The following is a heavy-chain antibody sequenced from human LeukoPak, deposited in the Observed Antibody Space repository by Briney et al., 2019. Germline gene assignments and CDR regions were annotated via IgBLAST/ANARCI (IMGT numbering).Heavy chain of an antibody. D-gene: IGHD3-10*01. J-gene: IGHJ5*02. Sequence: SETLSLTCAVSGGSISSGGYSWSWIRQPPGKGLEWIGYIYHSGSTYYNPSLKSRVTMSADGSKNQFSLNLSSVTAADTAVYYCARSYYYGSGSYGPPNWFDPWGQGTLVTVSS. CDR2: IYHSGST. CDR3: ARSYYYGSGSYGPPNWFDP. V-gene: IGHV4-30-2*01. CDR1: GGSISSGGYS.